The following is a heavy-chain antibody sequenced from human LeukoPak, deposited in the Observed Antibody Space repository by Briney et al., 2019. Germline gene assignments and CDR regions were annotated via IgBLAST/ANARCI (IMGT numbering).Heavy chain of an antibody. V-gene: IGHV1-2*02. CDR2: INPNSGGT. D-gene: IGHD5-12*01. J-gene: IGHJ4*02. CDR3: ARGGGVYSGYDGGDFDY. Sequence: GASVKVSCKASGYTFTGYYMHWVRQAPGQGLEWMGWINPNSGGTNYAQKFQGRVTMTRDTSISTAYMELSRLRSDDTAVYYCARGGGVYSGYDGGDFDYWGQGTLVTVSS. CDR1: GYTFTGYY.